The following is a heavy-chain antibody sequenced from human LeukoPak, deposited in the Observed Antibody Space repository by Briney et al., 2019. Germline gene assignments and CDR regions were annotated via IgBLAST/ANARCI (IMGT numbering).Heavy chain of an antibody. CDR2: IYYSGST. V-gene: IGHV4-39*07. J-gene: IGHJ4*02. D-gene: IGHD3-22*01. CDR3: ARSVDTYYYDSSGYYFDY. CDR1: GGSISSSSYY. Sequence: SETLSLTCTVSGGSISSSSYYWGWIRQPPGKGLEWIGSIYYSGSTYYNPSLKSRVTISVDTSKNQFSLKLSSVTAADTAVYYCARSVDTYYYDSSGYYFDYWGQGTLSPSPQ.